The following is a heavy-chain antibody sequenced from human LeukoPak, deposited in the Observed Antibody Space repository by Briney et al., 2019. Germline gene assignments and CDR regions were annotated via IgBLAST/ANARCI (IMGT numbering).Heavy chain of an antibody. CDR1: GFTFSSYG. J-gene: IGHJ4*02. CDR3: AKDHEEGAVDY. Sequence: GSLRLSCAAPGFTFSSYGMHWVRQAPGKGLEWVAVIWYDGSNKYYADSVKGRFTISRDNSKNTLYLQMNSLRAEDTAVYYCAKDHEEGAVDYWGQGTLVTVSS. CDR2: IWYDGSNK. D-gene: IGHD3-16*01. V-gene: IGHV3-33*06.